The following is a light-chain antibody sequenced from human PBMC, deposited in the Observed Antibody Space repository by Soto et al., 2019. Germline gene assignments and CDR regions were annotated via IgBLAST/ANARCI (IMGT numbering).Light chain of an antibody. Sequence: QSALTQPPSASGSPGQSVTISCTGTSSDVGLYNYVSWYQQHPGKAPKLVIYEVTKRPSGVPDRFSGSKSGNTASLTVSGLRAEDEADYYCSSYAGSNILYVFGTGTKVSAL. J-gene: IGLJ1*01. CDR2: EVT. CDR1: SSDVGLYNY. CDR3: SSYAGSNILYV. V-gene: IGLV2-8*01.